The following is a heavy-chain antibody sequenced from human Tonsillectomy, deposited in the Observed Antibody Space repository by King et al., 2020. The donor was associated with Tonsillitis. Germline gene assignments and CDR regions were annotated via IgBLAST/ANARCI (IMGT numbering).Heavy chain of an antibody. Sequence: VQLVESGGGLVQPGRSLRLSCVASEFSFDDYAMHWVRQAPGKGLEWVSGISWNSGGVAYADSVKGRFTISRDSAKNSLYLQMNSLRAEDTALYYCAKDTQWLVLGGAFDYWGQGTLVTVSS. J-gene: IGHJ4*02. CDR1: EFSFDDYA. V-gene: IGHV3-9*01. CDR2: ISWNSGGV. CDR3: AKDTQWLVLGGAFDY. D-gene: IGHD6-19*01.